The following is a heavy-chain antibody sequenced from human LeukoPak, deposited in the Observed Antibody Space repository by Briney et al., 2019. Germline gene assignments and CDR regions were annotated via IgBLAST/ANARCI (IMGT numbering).Heavy chain of an antibody. J-gene: IGHJ3*02. D-gene: IGHD3-10*01. CDR2: IKEDGSRE. V-gene: IGHV3-7*03. Sequence: GGSLRLSCAASGFTFSTYWMTWVRQAPGKGLKWVANIKEDGSREYYVDSVKGRFTISRDNAKNSLYLQMNSLRAEDTALYYCAKDKYRGVQGVISAFDIWGQGTMVTVSS. CDR3: AKDKYRGVQGVISAFDI. CDR1: GFTFSTYW.